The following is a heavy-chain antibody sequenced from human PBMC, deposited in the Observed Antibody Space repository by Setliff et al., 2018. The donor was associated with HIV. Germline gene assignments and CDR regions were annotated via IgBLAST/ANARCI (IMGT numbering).Heavy chain of an antibody. V-gene: IGHV1-18*01. CDR2: ISAYSGDT. D-gene: IGHD3-10*01. CDR3: ARDARDHFYGSGHIDK. CDR1: GYTFTSYG. Sequence: ASVKVSCKASGYTFTSYGFSWVRQAPGQGLQWMGWISAYSGDTRFAQEFQGRLTMTADTSTNTAYMALGSLKSDDTAVYYCARDARDHFYGSGHIDKWGQGTQVTVSS. J-gene: IGHJ4*02.